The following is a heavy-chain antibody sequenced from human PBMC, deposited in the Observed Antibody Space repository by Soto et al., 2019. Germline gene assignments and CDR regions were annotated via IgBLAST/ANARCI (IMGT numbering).Heavy chain of an antibody. J-gene: IGHJ6*02. V-gene: IGHV4-4*02. CDR3: ARGEDAFFYYGLDV. CDR1: DGSISTYDW. CDR2: IYDTGISGYTPST. Sequence: SETLSLTCVVSDGSISTYDWWTWVRQPPGKGLEWIAYIYDTGISGYTPSTSYNPSLKSRVTMSVDTSKSQFSLKLTSVTAADTAVYYCARGEDAFFYYGLDVWGQGITVTVSS.